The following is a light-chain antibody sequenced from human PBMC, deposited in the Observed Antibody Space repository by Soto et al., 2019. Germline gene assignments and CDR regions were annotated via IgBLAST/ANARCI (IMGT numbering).Light chain of an antibody. J-gene: IGKJ5*01. Sequence: DMQMTQSPSTLSASVGDRVTIPCRASQSISSWLAWYQQKPGKAPKLLIYDASSLESGVPSRFSGSGSGTEFTLTISSLQPDDFATYYCQQTSNMPVTFGQGTRLEIK. V-gene: IGKV1-5*01. CDR3: QQTSNMPVT. CDR1: QSISSW. CDR2: DAS.